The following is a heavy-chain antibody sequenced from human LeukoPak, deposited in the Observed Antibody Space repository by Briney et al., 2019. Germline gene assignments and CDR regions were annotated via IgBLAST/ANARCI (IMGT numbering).Heavy chain of an antibody. CDR3: ARRIGGTKDY. Sequence: GGSLRLSCAASGFTFSNDVMSWVRQAPGKGPGWLSSIEGGGGGTDYADSVRGRFTISRDNFKNTSYLQMNSLRADDKAVYYCARRIGGTKDYWGQGAQVTVPS. J-gene: IGHJ4*02. D-gene: IGHD3-3*01. CDR2: IEGGGGGT. CDR1: GFTFSNDV. V-gene: IGHV3-23*01.